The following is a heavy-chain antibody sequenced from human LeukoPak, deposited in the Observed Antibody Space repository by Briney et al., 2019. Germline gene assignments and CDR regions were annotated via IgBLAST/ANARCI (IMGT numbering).Heavy chain of an antibody. CDR1: GFTFSDYS. CDR3: ARGAIYSKGFDY. Sequence: PGGSLRLSCAASGFTFSDYSMNWVRQAPGKGLEWVSSISTSSGHIYYADSVKGRFTISRDNAKNSLYLQMSSLRAEDTAVYYCARGAIYSKGFDYWGQGTLVTVSS. V-gene: IGHV3-21*03. J-gene: IGHJ4*02. D-gene: IGHD4-11*01. CDR2: ISTSSGHI.